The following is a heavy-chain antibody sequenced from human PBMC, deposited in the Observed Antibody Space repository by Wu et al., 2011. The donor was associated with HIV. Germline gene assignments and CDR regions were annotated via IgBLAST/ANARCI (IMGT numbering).Heavy chain of an antibody. CDR1: GGTFSSYA. CDR2: IIPIFGTA. J-gene: IGHJ3*02. CDR3: ARDGYCSSTSCHGAFDI. V-gene: IGHV1-69*14. Sequence: QVQLVQSGAEVKKPGSSVKVSCKASGGTFSSYAISWVRQAPGQGLEWMGRIIPIFGTANYAQKFQGRVTITADKSTSTAYMELSSLRSEDTAVYYCARDGYCSSTSCHGAFDIWGQGTMVTVSS. D-gene: IGHD2-2*01.